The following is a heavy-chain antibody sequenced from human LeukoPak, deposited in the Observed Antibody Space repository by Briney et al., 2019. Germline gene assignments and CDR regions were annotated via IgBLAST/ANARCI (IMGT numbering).Heavy chain of an antibody. V-gene: IGHV3-7*04. CDR2: IKPDGSEE. Sequence: PGGSLRLSCAASGFTFSSYWMTWVRQAPGKGLEWVANIKPDGSEEYSIDSVKGRFTISRDNARNSLHLQMNSLRDEDTAVYYCARGDFWSGDYTDAFDVWGQGTMVTVSS. CDR1: GFTFSSYW. J-gene: IGHJ3*01. CDR3: ARGDFWSGDYTDAFDV. D-gene: IGHD3-3*01.